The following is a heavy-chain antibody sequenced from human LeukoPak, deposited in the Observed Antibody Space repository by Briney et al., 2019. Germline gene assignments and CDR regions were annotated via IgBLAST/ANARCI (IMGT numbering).Heavy chain of an antibody. J-gene: IGHJ5*02. Sequence: LQTLSLTCTVSRGAISSYFWSWVRQPPGPRLEWIGDIYYSGSTNYNPSLKSRVTISVDTSKNQFSLKLSSVTAADTAVYYCARAPIDSSGWSPGDWFDPWGQGTLVTVSS. D-gene: IGHD6-19*01. CDR3: ARAPIDSSGWSPGDWFDP. CDR2: IYYSGST. V-gene: IGHV4-59*08. CDR1: RGAISSYF.